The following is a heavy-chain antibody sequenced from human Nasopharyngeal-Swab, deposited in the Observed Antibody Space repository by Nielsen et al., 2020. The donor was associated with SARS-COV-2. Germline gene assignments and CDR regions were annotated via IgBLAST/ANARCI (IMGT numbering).Heavy chain of an antibody. CDR2: ISYEGSKK. D-gene: IGHD3-10*01. J-gene: IGHJ3*02. V-gene: IGHV3-30*18. Sequence: GEFLKISCTASGFSFNNYGMHWVRQAPGKGLEWVAVISYEGSKKFYAESVEGRFTISRDYSKNTLYLQMDSLRTEDTAMYFCAKANALFWFGQFKNDPFDIRGQGTMVAVSS. CDR1: GFSFNNYG. CDR3: AKANALFWFGQFKNDPFDI.